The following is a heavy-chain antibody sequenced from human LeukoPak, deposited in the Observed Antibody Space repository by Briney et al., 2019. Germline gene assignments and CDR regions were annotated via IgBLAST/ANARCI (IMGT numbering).Heavy chain of an antibody. Sequence: SETLSLTCTVSGGSISSYYWSWLRQPPGKGLEWIGYIYYSGSTNYNPSLKSRATISVDTSKNQFSLKLSSVTAADTAVYYCARVGTDDYGDYYFDYWGQGTLVTVSS. D-gene: IGHD4-17*01. J-gene: IGHJ4*02. V-gene: IGHV4-59*01. CDR3: ARVGTDDYGDYYFDY. CDR2: IYYSGST. CDR1: GGSISSYY.